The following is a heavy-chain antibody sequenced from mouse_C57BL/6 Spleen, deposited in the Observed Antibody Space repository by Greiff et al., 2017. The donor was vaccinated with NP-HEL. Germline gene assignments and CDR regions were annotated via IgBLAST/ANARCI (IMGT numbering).Heavy chain of an antibody. CDR3: ARRSNYEAWFAY. CDR2: IDPSDSET. J-gene: IGHJ3*01. V-gene: IGHV1-52*01. Sequence: QVQLQQPGAELVRPGSSVKLSCKASGYTFTSYWMHWVKQRPIQGLEWIGNIDPSDSETHYNQKFKDKATLTVDKSSSTAYMQLSSLTSEDSAVYYCARRSNYEAWFAYWGQGTLVTVSA. CDR1: GYTFTSYW. D-gene: IGHD2-5*01.